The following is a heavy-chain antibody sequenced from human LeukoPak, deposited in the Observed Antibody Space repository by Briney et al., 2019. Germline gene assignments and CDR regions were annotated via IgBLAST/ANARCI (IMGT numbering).Heavy chain of an antibody. J-gene: IGHJ3*02. D-gene: IGHD3-10*01. Sequence: SGGSLRLSCAASGFTFSSYSMNWVRQAPGKGLEWVSSISSSGSTIYYADSVKGRFTISRDNAKNSLYLQMNSLRAEDTAVYYCARGSYRGSGTNAFDIWGQGTMVTVSS. CDR1: GFTFSSYS. CDR3: ARGSYRGSGTNAFDI. V-gene: IGHV3-21*04. CDR2: ISSSGSTI.